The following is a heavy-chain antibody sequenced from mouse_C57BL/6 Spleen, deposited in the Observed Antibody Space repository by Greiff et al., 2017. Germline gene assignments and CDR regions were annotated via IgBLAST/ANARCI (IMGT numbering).Heavy chain of an antibody. CDR3: ARASIITTVVARYFDV. J-gene: IGHJ1*03. Sequence: VQLQQSGAELVKPGASVKISCKASGYAFSSYWMHWVKQRPGKGLEWIGQIYPGDGDTNYNGKFKGKATLTADKSSSTAYMPLCSLTSEDSAVYFCARASIITTVVARYFDVWGTGTTVTVSS. CDR1: GYAFSSYW. CDR2: IYPGDGDT. D-gene: IGHD1-1*01. V-gene: IGHV1-80*01.